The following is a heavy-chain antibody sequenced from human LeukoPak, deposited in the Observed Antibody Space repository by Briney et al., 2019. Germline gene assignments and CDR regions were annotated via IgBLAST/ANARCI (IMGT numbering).Heavy chain of an antibody. Sequence: GGSLRLSCAASGFTFSNYAMSWVRQAPGKGLEWVSAISGSGGTTYYADSVKGRFTISRDNSMNTLYLQMNSLRAEDTAVFYCARGDCSSTSCSSTPKNWFEPWGQGTLVSVSS. CDR3: ARGDCSSTSCSSTPKNWFEP. J-gene: IGHJ5*02. D-gene: IGHD2-2*01. CDR2: ISGSGGTT. CDR1: GFTFSNYA. V-gene: IGHV3-23*01.